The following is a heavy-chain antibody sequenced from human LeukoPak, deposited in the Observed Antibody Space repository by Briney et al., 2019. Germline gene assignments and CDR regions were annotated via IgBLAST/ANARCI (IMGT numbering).Heavy chain of an antibody. Sequence: PSETLSLTCTVSGGSTSSSSYYWGWIRQPPGKGLEWIGSIYYSGSTYYNPSLKSRVTISVDTSKNQFSLKLSSVTAADSAVYYCARRRSAAGTWWFDPWGRGTLVTVSS. CDR1: GGSTSSSSYY. V-gene: IGHV4-39*01. D-gene: IGHD6-13*01. J-gene: IGHJ5*02. CDR2: IYYSGST. CDR3: ARRRSAAGTWWFDP.